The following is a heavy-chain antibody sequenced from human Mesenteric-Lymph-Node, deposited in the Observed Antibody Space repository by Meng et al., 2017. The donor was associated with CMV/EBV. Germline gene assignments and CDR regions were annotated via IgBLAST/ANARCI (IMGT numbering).Heavy chain of an antibody. J-gene: IGHJ6*02. V-gene: IGHV3-30*04. Sequence: GGSLRLSCAASGFTFSSYAMHWVRQAPGKGLEWVAVISYDGSNKYYADSVKGRFTISRDNSKNTLYLQMNSLRAEDTAVYYCARDRLVIIGLYYYYGMDVWGQGTTVTVSS. D-gene: IGHD3-9*01. CDR2: ISYDGSNK. CDR3: ARDRLVIIGLYYYYGMDV. CDR1: GFTFSSYA.